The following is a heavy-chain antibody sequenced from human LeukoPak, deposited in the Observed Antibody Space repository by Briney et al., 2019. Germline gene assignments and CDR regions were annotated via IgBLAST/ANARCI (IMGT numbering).Heavy chain of an antibody. CDR1: GGSISSYY. J-gene: IGHJ4*02. CDR2: SYYSGST. D-gene: IGHD3-22*01. CDR3: ASHLTYYYDSSGQPPDY. V-gene: IGHV4-59*01. Sequence: SETLSLTCTVSGGSISSYYWSWIRQPPGEGLEWIGYSYYSGSTNYYPSLKRRVTISVDTSKNQFSLKLSSVTAADTAVYYCASHLTYYYDSSGQPPDYWGQGTLVTVCS.